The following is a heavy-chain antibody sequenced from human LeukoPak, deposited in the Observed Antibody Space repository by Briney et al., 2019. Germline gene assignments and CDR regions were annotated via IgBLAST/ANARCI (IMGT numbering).Heavy chain of an antibody. CDR3: ARAPTRLGELSLYPNQNFDY. Sequence: SQTLSLTCTVSGGSISSGGYYWSWIRQHPGKGLEWIGYIYYSGSTYYNPSLKSRVTISVDTSKNQFSLKLSSVTAADTAVYYCARAPTRLGELSLYPNQNFDYWGQGTLVTVSS. J-gene: IGHJ4*02. CDR2: IYYSGST. D-gene: IGHD3-16*02. V-gene: IGHV4-31*03. CDR1: GGSISSGGYY.